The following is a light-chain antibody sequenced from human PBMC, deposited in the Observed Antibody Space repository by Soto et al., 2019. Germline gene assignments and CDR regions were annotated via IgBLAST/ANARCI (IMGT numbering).Light chain of an antibody. Sequence: QAVVTQPASVSGSPGQSITISCTGTSNDVGGYNYVSWYQQHPGKAPKLMIYDVSNRPSGVSNRFSGSKSGNTASLTISGLQAEDEADYYCSSYTSSSTYVFGAGTKVTVL. CDR2: DVS. J-gene: IGLJ1*01. CDR1: SNDVGGYNY. V-gene: IGLV2-14*01. CDR3: SSYTSSSTYV.